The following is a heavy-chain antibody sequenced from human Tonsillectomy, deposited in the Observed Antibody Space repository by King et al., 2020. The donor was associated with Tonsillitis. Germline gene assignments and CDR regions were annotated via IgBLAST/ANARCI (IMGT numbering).Heavy chain of an antibody. Sequence: VQLVESGAEVKKPGASVKVSCKASGYTLTSYDINWVRQATGQGLEWMGWMNPNSGNTGYAQKFQGRVTMTRNTSIRTVYMELSSLRSEDTAVYYCARGPGITAFNWFDPWGQGTLVTVSS. J-gene: IGHJ5*02. CDR3: ARGPGITAFNWFDP. V-gene: IGHV1-8*01. CDR2: MNPNSGNT. CDR1: GYTLTSYD. D-gene: IGHD6-13*01.